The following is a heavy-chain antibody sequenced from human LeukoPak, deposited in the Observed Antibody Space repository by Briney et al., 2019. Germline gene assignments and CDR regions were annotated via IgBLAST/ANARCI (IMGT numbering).Heavy chain of an antibody. CDR1: GFTFSSYA. CDR2: ISGSGGST. CDR3: ATTVTTGWTNYYYYGMDV. V-gene: IGHV3-23*01. Sequence: PGGSLRLFCAASGFTFSSYAMSWVRQAPGKGLEWVSAISGSGGSTYYADSVKGRFTISRDNSKNTLYLQMNSLRAEDTAVYYCATTVTTGWTNYYYYGMDVWGQGTTVTVSS. D-gene: IGHD4-17*01. J-gene: IGHJ6*02.